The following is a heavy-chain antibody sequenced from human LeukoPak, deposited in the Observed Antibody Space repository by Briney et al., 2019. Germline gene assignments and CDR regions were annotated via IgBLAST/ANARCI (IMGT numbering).Heavy chain of an antibody. D-gene: IGHD3-9*01. CDR2: ISSSSSYI. Sequence: GGSLRLSCAASGFTLSRHSMNWVRQAPGKGLEWVSSISSSSSYIYYAESVKGRFTISRDNAKNSLYLQMNSLRAEDTAVYYCARGRTGNYDILTGYYFDYWGQGTLVTVSS. V-gene: IGHV3-21*01. J-gene: IGHJ4*02. CDR1: GFTLSRHS. CDR3: ARGRTGNYDILTGYYFDY.